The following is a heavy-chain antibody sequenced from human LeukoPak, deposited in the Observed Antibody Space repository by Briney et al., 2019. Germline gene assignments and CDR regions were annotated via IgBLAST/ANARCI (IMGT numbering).Heavy chain of an antibody. Sequence: SSETLSLTCTVSGGSISSSSYYWGWIRQPPGKGLEWIGSIYYSGSTYYNPSLKSRVTISVDTSKNQFSLKLSSVTAADTAVYYCFLAFRYDHPYYYYMDVWGKGTTVTVSS. CDR2: IYYSGST. D-gene: IGHD5-12*01. CDR3: FLAFRYDHPYYYYMDV. CDR1: GGSISSSSYY. V-gene: IGHV4-39*01. J-gene: IGHJ6*03.